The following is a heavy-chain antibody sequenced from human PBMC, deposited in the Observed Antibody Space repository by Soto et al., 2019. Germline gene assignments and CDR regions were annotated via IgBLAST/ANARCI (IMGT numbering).Heavy chain of an antibody. CDR1: GVSISSYY. D-gene: IGHD2-21*01. J-gene: IGHJ4*02. CDR2: IYYTGST. CDR3: ARHSGDVAGAFDS. V-gene: IGHV4-59*08. Sequence: QVQLQESGPGLVKPSETLSLTCTVSGVSISSYYWSWIRQPPGKGLEWIGYIYYTGSTNYNPSLTSRVTIPVDTSKNQFFLKLSAVTAADTAVYYCARHSGDVAGAFDSWGQGTLLTVSS.